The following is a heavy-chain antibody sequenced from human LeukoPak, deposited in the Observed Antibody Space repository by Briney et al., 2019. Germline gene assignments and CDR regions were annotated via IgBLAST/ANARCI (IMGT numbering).Heavy chain of an antibody. CDR3: ARYIVSYPHDAFDI. CDR1: GGSISSYY. CDR2: IYYSGYT. Sequence: PSETLSLTCTVSGGSISSYYWSWIRQPPGKGLKWIGNIYYSGYTTYSPSLRSRVTISVDTSKKQFSLKLSSVTAADTAFYYCARYIVSYPHDAFDIWGQGTMVTVSS. V-gene: IGHV4-59*01. J-gene: IGHJ3*02. D-gene: IGHD1-26*01.